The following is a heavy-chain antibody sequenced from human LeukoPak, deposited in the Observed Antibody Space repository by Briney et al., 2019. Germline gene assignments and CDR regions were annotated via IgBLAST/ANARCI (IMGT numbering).Heavy chain of an antibody. J-gene: IGHJ4*02. CDR2: IYHSGST. CDR3: ARLAYSSGCR. Sequence: PSETLSLTCAVSGYSICSGYYWGWIRQPPGKGLEWIGSIYHSGSTYYNPSLKSRVTISVDTSKNQSSLKLSSVTAADTAVYYCARLAYSSGCRWGQGTLVTVSS. CDR1: GYSICSGYY. V-gene: IGHV4-38-2*01. D-gene: IGHD6-19*01.